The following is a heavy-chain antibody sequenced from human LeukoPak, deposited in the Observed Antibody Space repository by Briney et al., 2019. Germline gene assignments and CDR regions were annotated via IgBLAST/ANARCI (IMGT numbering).Heavy chain of an antibody. CDR3: ARDRLGYYYDSSGLGGFDP. CDR1: GGSISSGGYY. V-gene: IGHV4-31*03. J-gene: IGHJ5*02. Sequence: SETLSLTCTVSGGSISSGGYYWSWIRQHQGKGLEWIGYIYYSGSTYYNPSLKSRVTITVDTSKNQFSLKLSSVTAADTAVYYCARDRLGYYYDSSGLGGFDPWGQGTLVTVSS. D-gene: IGHD3-22*01. CDR2: IYYSGST.